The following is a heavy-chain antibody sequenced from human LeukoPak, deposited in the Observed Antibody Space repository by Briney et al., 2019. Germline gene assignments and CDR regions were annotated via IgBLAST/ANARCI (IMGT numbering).Heavy chain of an antibody. CDR3: AAYSDTSGKAFDI. D-gene: IGHD3-22*01. J-gene: IGHJ3*02. CDR2: IGYNENIM. CDR1: GFTFSSYE. V-gene: IGHV3-48*03. Sequence: GGSLRLSCAASGFTFSSYEMNWVRQAPGKGLEWVSYIGYNENIMYYADSVKGRFTISRDNARNSLYLQMNSLRPEDTAVYYCAAYSDTSGKAFDIWGQGTVVTVSS.